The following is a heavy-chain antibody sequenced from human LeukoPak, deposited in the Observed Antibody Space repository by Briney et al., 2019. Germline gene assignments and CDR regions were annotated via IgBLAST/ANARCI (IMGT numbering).Heavy chain of an antibody. CDR2: ISGSGGST. V-gene: IGHV3-23*01. CDR1: GGSFSGYY. CDR3: AKDMLYEGATEDPNWFDP. J-gene: IGHJ5*02. D-gene: IGHD1-26*01. Sequence: PSETLSLTCAVYGGSFSGYYWSWVRQAPGKGLEWVSAISGSGGSTYYADSVKGRFTISRDNSKNTLYLQMNSLRAEDTAVYYCAKDMLYEGATEDPNWFDPWGQGTLVTVSS.